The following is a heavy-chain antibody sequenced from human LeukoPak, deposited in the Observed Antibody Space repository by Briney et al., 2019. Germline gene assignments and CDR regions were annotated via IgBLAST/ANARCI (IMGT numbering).Heavy chain of an antibody. V-gene: IGHV3-53*01. Sequence: GGSLRLSCAASGFTVSSNYMSWVRQAPGKGLEWVSVIYSGGSTYYADSVKGRFTISRDSSKNTLYLQMNSLRAEDTAVYYCAKGGSSSWDYFDYWGQGTLVTVSS. CDR3: AKGGSSSWDYFDY. J-gene: IGHJ4*02. CDR1: GFTVSSNY. CDR2: IYSGGST. D-gene: IGHD6-13*01.